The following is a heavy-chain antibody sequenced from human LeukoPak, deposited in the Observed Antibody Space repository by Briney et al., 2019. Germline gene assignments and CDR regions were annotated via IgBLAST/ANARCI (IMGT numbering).Heavy chain of an antibody. CDR3: AREHRDSSSWYPLGYYFDY. Sequence: PSETLSLTCAVYGGSFSGYYWSWIRQPPGKGLEWIGYIYYSGSTNYNPSLKSRVTISVDTSKNQFSLKLSSVTAADTAVYYCAREHRDSSSWYPLGYYFDYWGQGTLVTVSS. D-gene: IGHD6-13*01. J-gene: IGHJ4*02. CDR1: GGSFSGYY. CDR2: IYYSGST. V-gene: IGHV4-59*01.